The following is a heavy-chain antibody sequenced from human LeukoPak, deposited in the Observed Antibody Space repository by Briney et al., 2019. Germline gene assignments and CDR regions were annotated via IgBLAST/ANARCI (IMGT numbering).Heavy chain of an antibody. CDR2: ITPIFGTA. CDR1: GDSIIKFA. Sequence: SVKVSCKASGDSIIKFAVSWVRQAPGQGLQWMGGITPIFGTADYAQKFQGRVTITADEATSTTYMELSSLKSEDTAIYYCTTRSCGAGACSSSFYYYYGLHFWGQGTTVSVSS. CDR3: TTRSCGAGACSSSFYYYYGLHF. J-gene: IGHJ6*02. V-gene: IGHV1-69*13. D-gene: IGHD3-16*01.